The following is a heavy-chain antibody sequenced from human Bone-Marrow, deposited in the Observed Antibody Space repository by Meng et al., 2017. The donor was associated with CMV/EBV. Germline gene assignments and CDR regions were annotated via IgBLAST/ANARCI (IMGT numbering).Heavy chain of an antibody. Sequence: SETLSLTCTVSGGSISGSNDYWGWIRQAPGEGLEWIGIVYSRGHTSYNPSLKSRVSISIDTSKSQFSLKLSSVTAADTAVYYCARAAYYYDSSGPYYFDYWGQGTLVSVSS. D-gene: IGHD3-22*01. CDR2: VYSRGHT. J-gene: IGHJ4*02. V-gene: IGHV4-39*07. CDR3: ARAAYYYDSSGPYYFDY. CDR1: GGSISGSNDY.